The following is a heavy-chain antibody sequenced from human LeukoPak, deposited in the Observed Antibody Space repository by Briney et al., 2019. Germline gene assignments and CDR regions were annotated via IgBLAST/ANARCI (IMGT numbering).Heavy chain of an antibody. Sequence: SETLSLNGAVYGGSVSGLYWSWLPQPRGRALEWLGEINHSGSTNYNPSLKSRVTISVDTSKNQFSLKMSSVTAADTAVYYCARGRYCTNGVCFLDYYYYYMDVWGKGTTVTVSS. J-gene: IGHJ6*03. CDR1: GGSVSGLY. CDR3: ARGRYCTNGVCFLDYYYYYMDV. V-gene: IGHV4-34*01. D-gene: IGHD2-8*01. CDR2: INHSGST.